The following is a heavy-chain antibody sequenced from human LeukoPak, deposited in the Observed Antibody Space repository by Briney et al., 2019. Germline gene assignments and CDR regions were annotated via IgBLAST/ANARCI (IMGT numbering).Heavy chain of an antibody. CDR2: INPNSGGT. CDR3: ARALRIDAFDI. CDR1: GYTFTGYY. D-gene: IGHD2-15*01. V-gene: IGHV1-2*02. Sequence: ASVKVSCKASGYTFTGYYMHWVRQAPGQGLEWMGWINPNSGGTNYAQKFQGRATMTRDTSISTAYMELGRLRSEDTAVYYCARALRIDAFDIWGQGTMVTVSS. J-gene: IGHJ3*02.